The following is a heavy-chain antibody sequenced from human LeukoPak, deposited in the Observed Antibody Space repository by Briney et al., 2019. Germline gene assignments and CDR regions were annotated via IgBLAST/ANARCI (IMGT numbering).Heavy chain of an antibody. V-gene: IGHV4-61*02. D-gene: IGHD4-11*01. J-gene: IGHJ4*02. CDR3: ARVGATVTTTKYYFDY. CDR2: IYTSGST. Sequence: PSQTLSLTCTVSGGSISSGSYYWSWIRQPAGKGLEWIGRIYTSGSTNYNPSLKSRVTISVDTSKNQFSLKLSSVTAADTAVYYCARVGATVTTTKYYFDYWGQGTLVTVSS. CDR1: GGSISSGSYY.